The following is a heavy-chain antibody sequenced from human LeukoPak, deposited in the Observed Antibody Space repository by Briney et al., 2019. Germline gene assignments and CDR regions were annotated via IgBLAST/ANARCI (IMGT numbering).Heavy chain of an antibody. V-gene: IGHV4-59*01. D-gene: IGHD2/OR15-2a*01. CDR1: GGSISSDH. Sequence: SETLSLTCSVSGGSISSDHWNWIRQTPGKGLEWIGCIYYSGRTYYNPSLKSRVTISVDMSKSQFSLRLTSVTAADTAAYYCARKNDFEIWGQGTLVTVSS. CDR3: ARKNDFEI. CDR2: IYYSGRT. J-gene: IGHJ3*02.